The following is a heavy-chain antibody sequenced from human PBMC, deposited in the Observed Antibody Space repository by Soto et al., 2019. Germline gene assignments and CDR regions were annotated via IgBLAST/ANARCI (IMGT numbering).Heavy chain of an antibody. CDR3: ARVPGP. D-gene: IGHD2-2*01. CDR1: GFNISSGGYS. V-gene: IGHV4-30-2*05. Sequence: PSETLSLTCAVSGFNISSGGYSWSWIRQPPGKGLEWIGCIYYSGNTYYNPSLKRRFSISVDTSKNQFSLKLSSVTAADTAVYYCARVPGPWGQGTLVTVSS. CDR2: IYYSGNT. J-gene: IGHJ5*02.